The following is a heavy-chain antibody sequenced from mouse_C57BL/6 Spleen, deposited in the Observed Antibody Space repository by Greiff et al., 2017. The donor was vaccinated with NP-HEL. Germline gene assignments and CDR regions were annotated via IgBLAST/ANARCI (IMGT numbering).Heavy chain of an antibody. J-gene: IGHJ2*01. V-gene: IGHV1-74*01. CDR1: GYTFTSYW. CDR3: AILITTVVAKSFDY. CDR2: IHPSDSDT. D-gene: IGHD1-1*01. Sequence: VQLQQPGAELVKPGASVKVSCKASGYTFTSYWMHWVKQRPGQGLEWIGRIHPSDSDTNYNQKFKGKATLTVDKSSSTDYMQLSSLTSEDAAVYYCAILITTVVAKSFDYWGQGTTLTVAS.